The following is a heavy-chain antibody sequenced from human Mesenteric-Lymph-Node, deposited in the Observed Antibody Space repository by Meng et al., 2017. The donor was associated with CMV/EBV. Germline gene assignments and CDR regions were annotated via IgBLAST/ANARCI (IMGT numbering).Heavy chain of an antibody. CDR3: ARHRGIPGATPFDY. D-gene: IGHD2-15*01. J-gene: IGHJ4*02. CDR1: GYIFTSFW. Sequence: GESLKISCKGSGYIFTSFWIGWVRQMPGKGLEWMGIIYPGDSDTRYSPSFQGQVTISADKSISTAYLQWSGLKASDTAMYYCARHRGIPGATPFDYWGREPWSPSPQ. V-gene: IGHV5-51*01. CDR2: IYPGDSDT.